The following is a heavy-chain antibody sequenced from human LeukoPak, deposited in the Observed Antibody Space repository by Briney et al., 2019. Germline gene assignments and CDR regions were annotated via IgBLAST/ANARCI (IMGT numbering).Heavy chain of an antibody. D-gene: IGHD1-26*01. Sequence: PGGSLRLSCAASGFTFSSYSMSWVRQAPGKGLEWVSAISGSGGSTYYADSVKGRFTISRDNSKNTLYLQMNSLRAEDTAVYYCAKDLKWELPSSANYWGQGTLVTVSS. CDR2: ISGSGGST. CDR3: AKDLKWELPSSANY. J-gene: IGHJ4*02. V-gene: IGHV3-23*01. CDR1: GFTFSSYS.